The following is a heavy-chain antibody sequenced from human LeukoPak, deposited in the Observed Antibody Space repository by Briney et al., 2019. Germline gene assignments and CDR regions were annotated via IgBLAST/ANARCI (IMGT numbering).Heavy chain of an antibody. CDR3: ARGVGGTEY. D-gene: IGHD3-10*01. V-gene: IGHV3-30*04. CDR2: ISYGGRNK. CDR1: GFTFSSYA. J-gene: IGHJ4*02. Sequence: GRSLRLSCAASGFTFSSYAMHWVRKAPGKGLEGVAFISYGGRNKYYADSVKGRFTISRDSSKNTLYLQMNRLTAEDTAVCDCARGVGGTEYWGQGTLVTVSS.